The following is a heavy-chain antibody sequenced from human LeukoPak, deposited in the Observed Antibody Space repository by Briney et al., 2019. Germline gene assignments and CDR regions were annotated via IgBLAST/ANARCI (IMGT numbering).Heavy chain of an antibody. D-gene: IGHD1-1*01. V-gene: IGHV3-48*04. CDR2: IRISSGNT. CDR3: ARDHNYAFDN. Sequence: TGGSLRLSCAASGFTFSSYSMNWVRQAPGKGLEWISYIRISSGNTKYADSVKGRFTISGDSAKSSLYLQMNSLRVEDTAVYYCARDHNYAFDNWGQGTLVTVSS. J-gene: IGHJ4*02. CDR1: GFTFSSYS.